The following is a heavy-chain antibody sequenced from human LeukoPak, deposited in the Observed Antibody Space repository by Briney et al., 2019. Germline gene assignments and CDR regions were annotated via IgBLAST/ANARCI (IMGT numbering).Heavy chain of an antibody. J-gene: IGHJ4*02. D-gene: IGHD3-3*01. Sequence: GGSLRLSCAASGFTFSSYAMSWVRQAPGKGLEWVSTVSGNGGITYYADSMKGRSTISRDSSKNTLFLQMNSLRGEDTAVYYCAKDPVYGSGQSHPSDYWGQGTLVTVSS. CDR3: AKDPVYGSGQSHPSDY. CDR1: GFTFSSYA. CDR2: VSGNGGIT. V-gene: IGHV3-23*01.